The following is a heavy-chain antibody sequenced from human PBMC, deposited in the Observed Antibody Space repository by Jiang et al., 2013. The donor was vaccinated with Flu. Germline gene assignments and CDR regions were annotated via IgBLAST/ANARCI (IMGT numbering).Heavy chain of an antibody. J-gene: IGHJ5*02. Sequence: GSGLVKPSETLSLTCTVSGGSISSYYWSWIRQPPGKGLEWIGYIYYSGSTNYNPSLKSRVTISVDTSKNQFSLKLSSVTAADTAVYYCARDRGEFRGANWFDPGAREPWPPSPQ. D-gene: IGHD3-16*01. CDR1: GGSISSYY. CDR3: ARDRGEFRGANWFDP. CDR2: IYYSGST. V-gene: IGHV4-59*01.